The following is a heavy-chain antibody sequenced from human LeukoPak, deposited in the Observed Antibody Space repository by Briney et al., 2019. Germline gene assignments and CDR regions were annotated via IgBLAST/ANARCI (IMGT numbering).Heavy chain of an antibody. V-gene: IGHV3-30-3*01. J-gene: IGHJ6*02. CDR1: GFTFSSYA. Sequence: GGSLRLSCAASGFTFSSYAMHWVRQAPGKGLVWVAVISYDGSNKYYADSVKGRFTISRDNSKNTLYLQMNSLRAEDTAVYYCARADSGSYYYYYYGMDVWGQGTTVTVSS. CDR2: ISYDGSNK. CDR3: ARADSGSYYYYYYGMDV. D-gene: IGHD1-26*01.